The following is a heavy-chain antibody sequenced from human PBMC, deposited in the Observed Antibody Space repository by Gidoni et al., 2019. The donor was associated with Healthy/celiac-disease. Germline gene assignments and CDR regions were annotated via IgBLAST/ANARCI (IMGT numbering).Heavy chain of an antibody. CDR3: ARIMITFGARDAFDI. V-gene: IGHV3-48*02. D-gene: IGHD3-16*01. CDR1: GFTFSSYS. CDR2: ISSSSSTI. J-gene: IGHJ3*02. Sequence: EVQLVESGGGLVQPGGSLSLSCAASGFTFSSYSMNWVRQAPGKGLEWVSYISSSSSTIYYADSVKGRFTISRDNAKNSLYLQMNSLRDEDTAVYYCARIMITFGARDAFDIWGQGTMVTVSS.